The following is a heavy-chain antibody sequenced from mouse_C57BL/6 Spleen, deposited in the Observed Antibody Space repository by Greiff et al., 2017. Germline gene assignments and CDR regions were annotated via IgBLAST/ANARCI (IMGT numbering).Heavy chain of an antibody. D-gene: IGHD1-1*01. CDR3: TTWGDYGSTNY. CDR1: GFNIKDDY. CDR2: IDPENGDT. J-gene: IGHJ2*01. Sequence: EVQLQQSGAELVRPGASVKLSCTASGFNIKDDYMHWVKQRPEQGLEWIGWIDPENGDTEYASKFQGKATITADTSSNTAYLQLSSLTSEDTAVYYCTTWGDYGSTNYWGQGTTLTVSS. V-gene: IGHV14-4*01.